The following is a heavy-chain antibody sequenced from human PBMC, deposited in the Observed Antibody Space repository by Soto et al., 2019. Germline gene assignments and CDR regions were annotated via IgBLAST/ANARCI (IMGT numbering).Heavy chain of an antibody. CDR1: GYTFTSFQ. V-gene: IGHV1-46*01. J-gene: IGHJ4*02. D-gene: IGHD2-2*01. CDR3: ANCRLPAIQAAAEY. CDR2: INPGSGST. Sequence: ASVKISCKTSGYTFTSFQMHWVRQAPGQGLEWMGIINPGSGSTNYAQKFQGRVTMTSDTSTRTIYMELSSLRSEDTAVYYCANCRLPAIQAAAEYWGKGTLVTVS.